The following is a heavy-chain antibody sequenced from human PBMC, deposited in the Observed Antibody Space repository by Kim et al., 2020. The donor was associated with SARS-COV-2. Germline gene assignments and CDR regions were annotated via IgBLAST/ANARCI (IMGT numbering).Heavy chain of an antibody. J-gene: IGHJ4*02. CDR2: IYYNGRT. Sequence: SETLSLTCTVSGDSLSTYYWNWIRLSPGKGLEWIGNIYYNGRTNYNPSLKSRVTTSVDTSNNQFSLNLTSVTAADTAVYYCARGIGAVGIFDFWGQGTLVTVSS. CDR3: ARGIGAVGIFDF. D-gene: IGHD6-19*01. CDR1: GDSLSTYY. V-gene: IGHV4-59*01.